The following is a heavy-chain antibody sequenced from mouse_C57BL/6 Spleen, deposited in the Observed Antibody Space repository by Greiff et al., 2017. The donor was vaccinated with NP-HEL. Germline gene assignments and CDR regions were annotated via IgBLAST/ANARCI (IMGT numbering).Heavy chain of an antibody. J-gene: IGHJ4*01. CDR1: GYSFTDYN. D-gene: IGHD1-1*01. Sequence: VQLQQSGPELVKPGASVKISCKASGYSFTDYNMNWVTQSNGKSLEWIGVINPNYGTTSYNQTLKVKATLTVDQSSSTAYMQLNSLTSEYSAVYYCARSISLITTVYAMDYWGQGTSVTVSS. V-gene: IGHV1-39*01. CDR2: INPNYGTT. CDR3: ARSISLITTVYAMDY.